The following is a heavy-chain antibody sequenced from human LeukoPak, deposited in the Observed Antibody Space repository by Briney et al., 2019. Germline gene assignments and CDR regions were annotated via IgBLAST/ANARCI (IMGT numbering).Heavy chain of an antibody. CDR1: GFTFSSYW. CDR3: ARAVRSGWYIY. V-gene: IGHV3-74*01. J-gene: IGHJ4*02. D-gene: IGHD6-19*01. CDR2: INSDGSST. Sequence: SGGSLRLSCAASGFTFSSYWMHWVRQAPGKGLVWVSRINSDGSSTSYADSVKGRFTISRDNAKNTLYLQMNSPRAEDTAVYYCARAVRSGWYIYWGQGTLVTVSS.